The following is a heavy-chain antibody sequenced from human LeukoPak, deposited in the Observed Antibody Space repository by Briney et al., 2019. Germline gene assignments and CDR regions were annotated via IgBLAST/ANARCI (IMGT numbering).Heavy chain of an antibody. Sequence: ASVKVSCKASGYTFTSNYLHWVRQAPGQGLEWMGMIYPRDGSTSYAQNFQGRVTVTRDTSTTTVHMELRGLRSEDTAVYHCARDQEGFDYWGQGTVVTVSS. CDR1: GYTFTSNY. CDR2: IYPRDGST. CDR3: ARDQEGFDY. V-gene: IGHV1-46*01. J-gene: IGHJ4*02.